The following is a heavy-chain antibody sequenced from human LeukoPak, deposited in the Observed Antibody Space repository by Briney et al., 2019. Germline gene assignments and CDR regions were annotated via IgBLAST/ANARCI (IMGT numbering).Heavy chain of an antibody. D-gene: IGHD6-13*01. Sequence: ASVKVSCKASGGTFSSYAISWVRQAPGQGLEWMGWISAYNGNTNYAQKLQGRVTMTTDTSTSTAYMELRSLRSDDTAVYYCARDPYSSSWPQPTNAFDIWGQGTMVTVSS. CDR1: GGTFSSYA. CDR2: ISAYNGNT. V-gene: IGHV1-18*01. J-gene: IGHJ3*02. CDR3: ARDPYSSSWPQPTNAFDI.